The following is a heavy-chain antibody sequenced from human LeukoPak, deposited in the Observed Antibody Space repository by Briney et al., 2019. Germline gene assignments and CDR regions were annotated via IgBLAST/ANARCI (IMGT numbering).Heavy chain of an antibody. CDR3: ARRLRDSGGWSFDY. D-gene: IGHD6-19*01. J-gene: IGHJ4*02. CDR1: GGSISSSGYY. V-gene: IGHV4-39*01. CDR2: IHYSGST. Sequence: PSETLSLTCIVSGGSISSSGYYWGWIRQPPGKGLEWIGTIHYSGSTYYNPSLKSRVTISVDTSKNQFSLKLSSVTAADTAVYYCARRLRDSGGWSFDYWGQGNLVTVSS.